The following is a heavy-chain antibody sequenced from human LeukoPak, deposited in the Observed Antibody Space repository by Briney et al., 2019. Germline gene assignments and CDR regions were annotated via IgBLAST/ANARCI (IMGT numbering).Heavy chain of an antibody. V-gene: IGHV3-7*01. D-gene: IGHD4-17*01. Sequence: GGSLRLSCAASGFTFSGYWMNWVRQAPGKGLEWVANINQDGGQKYYLDSVKGRFTISRDNADNSLYLQMDGLRAEDTAVYYCATNTRAYAVLLAYWGQGTLVTVSS. J-gene: IGHJ4*02. CDR3: ATNTRAYAVLLAY. CDR1: GFTFSGYW. CDR2: INQDGGQK.